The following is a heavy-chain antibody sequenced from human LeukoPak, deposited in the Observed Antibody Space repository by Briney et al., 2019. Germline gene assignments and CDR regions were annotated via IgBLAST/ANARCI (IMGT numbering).Heavy chain of an antibody. V-gene: IGHV4-39*01. CDR1: GGSISSSSYY. CDR2: IYYSGST. J-gene: IGHJ6*02. Sequence: SETLSLTCTVSGGSISSSSYYWGRIRLPPGKGLEWIGSIYYSGSTYYNPSLKSRVTISVDTSKNQFSLKLSSVTAADTAVYYCATFTNSTLSGDGMDVWGQGTTVTVSS. D-gene: IGHD3-3*01. CDR3: ATFTNSTLSGDGMDV.